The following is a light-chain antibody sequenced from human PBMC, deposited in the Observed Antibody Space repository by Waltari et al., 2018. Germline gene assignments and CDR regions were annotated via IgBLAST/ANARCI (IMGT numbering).Light chain of an antibody. CDR2: AES. CDR3: QQSYSTPWT. Sequence: DIQMTQSPSSLSASVGDRVTITCRASQSISSYLNWYQQKPGKAPKLLIYAESSLQSGVPSRFSGSGSGTDFTLTISSLQPEDFATYYCQQSYSTPWTFGQGTKVEIK. CDR1: QSISSY. V-gene: IGKV1-39*01. J-gene: IGKJ1*01.